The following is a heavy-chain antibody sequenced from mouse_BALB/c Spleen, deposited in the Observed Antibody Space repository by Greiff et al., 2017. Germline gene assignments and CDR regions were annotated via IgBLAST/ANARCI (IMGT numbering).Heavy chain of an antibody. J-gene: IGHJ4*01. CDR2: IYPGGGYT. CDR3: AREGDGYYAMDY. V-gene: IGHV1-63*02. CDR1: GYTFTNYW. D-gene: IGHD2-3*01. Sequence: VKLQQSGAELVRPGTSVKISCKASGYTFTNYWLGWVKQRPGHGLEWIGDIYPGGGYTNYNEKFKGKATLTADTSSSTAYMQLSSLTSEDSAVYFCAREGDGYYAMDYWGQGTSVTVSS.